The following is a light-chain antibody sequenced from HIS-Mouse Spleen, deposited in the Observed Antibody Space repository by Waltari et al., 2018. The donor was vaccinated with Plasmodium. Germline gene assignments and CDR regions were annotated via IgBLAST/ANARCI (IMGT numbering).Light chain of an antibody. Sequence: HSALTPPASVSGSPGQSIPISCPGTSSDVGTFNLVSWYQQHPGKAPKLMIYEGSKRPSGVSNRFSGSKSGNTASLTISGLQAEDEADYYCCSYAGSSTLVFGGGTKLTVL. J-gene: IGLJ2*01. CDR3: CSYAGSSTLV. CDR2: EGS. V-gene: IGLV2-23*01. CDR1: SSDVGTFNL.